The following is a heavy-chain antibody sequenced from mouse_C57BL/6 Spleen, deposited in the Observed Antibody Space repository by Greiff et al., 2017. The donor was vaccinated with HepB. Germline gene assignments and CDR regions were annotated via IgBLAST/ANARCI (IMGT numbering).Heavy chain of an antibody. D-gene: IGHD1-1*01. J-gene: IGHJ4*01. Sequence: VQVVESGGGLVKPGGSLKLSCAASGFTFSSYTMPWVRQTPDERLEWVATISGCDGNTDYPDSVKGRFTISRDNAKNTLYLQMSSLRSEDTALYYCARPSSSYDYAMDYWGQGTSVTVSS. CDR3: ARPSSSYDYAMDY. V-gene: IGHV5-9*01. CDR2: ISGCDGNT. CDR1: GFTFSSYT.